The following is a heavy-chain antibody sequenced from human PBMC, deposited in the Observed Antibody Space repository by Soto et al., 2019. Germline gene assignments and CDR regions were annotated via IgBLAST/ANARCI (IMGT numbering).Heavy chain of an antibody. CDR2: ISSSGTST. CDR3: AKESEGANYDFWSGYSFDS. J-gene: IGHJ4*02. Sequence: EVHLLESGGGLVQPGGSLRLSCAASGFSFSSYAMSWVRQAPGKGLEWVSAISSSGTSTFYADSVRGRFTISRDTSRKTLNLEMNTLRAEDTAFYHCAKESEGANYDFWSGYSFDSWGQGTLVTVAS. V-gene: IGHV3-23*01. D-gene: IGHD3-3*01. CDR1: GFSFSSYA.